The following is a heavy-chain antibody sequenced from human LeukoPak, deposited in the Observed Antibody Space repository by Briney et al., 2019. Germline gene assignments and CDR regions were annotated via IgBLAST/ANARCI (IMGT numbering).Heavy chain of an antibody. D-gene: IGHD3-3*01. CDR1: GYTFTTYH. CDR3: ARVGVRGLRFLGY. V-gene: IGHV1-8*03. CDR2: MNPNSGDT. Sequence: ASVKVSCKASGYTFTTYHINWVRQATGQGLEWMGWMNPNSGDTGYAQKFQGRVTITRDTSISTAYMELSNLRSEDTAVYYCARVGVRGLRFLGYWGQGTLVTVSS. J-gene: IGHJ4*02.